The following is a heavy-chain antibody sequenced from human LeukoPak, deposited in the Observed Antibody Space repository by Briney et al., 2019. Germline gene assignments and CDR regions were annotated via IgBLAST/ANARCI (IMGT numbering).Heavy chain of an antibody. V-gene: IGHV3-7*04. CDR2: ISGDDSET. CDR3: ARDLLACVVF. J-gene: IGHJ4*02. CDR1: GYLLSSHW. Sequence: GGSLRLSCAISGYLLSSHWMSWVRQAPGKGQERVAAISGDDSETLYMDSVKGRFTLTRDNAKNSLYLQMHSLRVDESALYYCARDLLACVVFGGQGALVTVSP. D-gene: IGHD2-15*01.